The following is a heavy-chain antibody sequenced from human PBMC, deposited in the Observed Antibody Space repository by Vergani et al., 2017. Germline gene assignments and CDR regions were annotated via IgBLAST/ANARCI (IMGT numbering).Heavy chain of an antibody. V-gene: IGHV3-9*01. CDR3: VKDIAASGNYWYFVR. J-gene: IGHJ2*01. D-gene: IGHD6-13*01. CDR2: INWNSDSI. Sequence: EVLLVESGGGLVQPGGSLRLSCAASGFTFDDYAMHWVRQAPGKGLEWVSGINWNSDSIAYADSVKGRFTISRDNAKNSLYLQMNSLRAEDTALYYCVKDIAASGNYWYFVRWGRRALVSVSS. CDR1: GFTFDDYA.